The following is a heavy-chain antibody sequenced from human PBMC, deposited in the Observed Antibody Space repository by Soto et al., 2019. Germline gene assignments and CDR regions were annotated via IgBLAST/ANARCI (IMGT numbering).Heavy chain of an antibody. CDR1: GGSISSEGYY. J-gene: IGHJ4*02. D-gene: IGHD6-6*01. V-gene: IGHV4-31*03. Sequence: QVQLQESGPGLVKPSQTLSLTCTVSGGSISSEGYYWSWIRQHPGKGLEWIGYIYYSGNTYYNPSLKSRVIISVDTSKNQFSLKLSSVTVADTAVYYCATQGWGFSSSTGEYYFDYWGQGTLVTVSS. CDR2: IYYSGNT. CDR3: ATQGWGFSSSTGEYYFDY.